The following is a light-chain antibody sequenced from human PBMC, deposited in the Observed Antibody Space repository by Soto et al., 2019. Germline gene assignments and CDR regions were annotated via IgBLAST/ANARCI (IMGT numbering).Light chain of an antibody. V-gene: IGKV1-39*01. CDR1: QNIRTY. CDR2: AAS. CDR3: QQSYSDPLT. J-gene: IGKJ2*01. Sequence: DIQMTQSPSSLSASVGDRVTITCRASQNIRTYLNWYQQRPGKAPKFLIYAASSLQDGVPSMFSGSESGTDFTLTISSLQPEDSATYYCQQSYSDPLTFGQGTKLEIK.